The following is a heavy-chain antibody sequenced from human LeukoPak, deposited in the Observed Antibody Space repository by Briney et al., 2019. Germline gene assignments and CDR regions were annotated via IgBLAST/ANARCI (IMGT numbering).Heavy chain of an antibody. CDR2: IYYSGST. D-gene: IGHD3-22*01. J-gene: IGHJ1*01. Sequence: KASETLSLTCTVSGGSVSSGTYYWGWIRQPPGKGLEWIGSIYYSGSTYYNPSLKSRVTISVDTSKNQFSLKLSSVTAADTAVYYCATQRYYDSSGYYYAEYFQHWGQGTLVTVSS. CDR3: ATQRYYDSSGYYYAEYFQH. CDR1: GGSVSSGTYY. V-gene: IGHV4-39*01.